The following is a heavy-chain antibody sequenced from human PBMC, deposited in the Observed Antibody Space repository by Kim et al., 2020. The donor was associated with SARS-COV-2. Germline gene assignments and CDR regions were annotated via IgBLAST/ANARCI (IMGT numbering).Heavy chain of an antibody. Sequence: ASVKVSCKASGYTFTGYYMHWVRQAPGQGLEWMGRINPNSGGTNYAQKFQGRVTMTRDTSISTAYMELSRLRSDDTVVYYCAGGLYMGGHDWFDPWGQGTLVTVSS. V-gene: IGHV1-2*05. CDR2: INPNSGGT. CDR1: GYTFTGYY. D-gene: IGHD2-2*02. J-gene: IGHJ5*02. CDR3: AGGLYMGGHDWFDP.